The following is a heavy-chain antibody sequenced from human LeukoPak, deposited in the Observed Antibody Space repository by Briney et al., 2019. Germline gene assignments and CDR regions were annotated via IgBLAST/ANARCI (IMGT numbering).Heavy chain of an antibody. Sequence: PGGSLRLSCAAPGFIFSSYSMNWVPQAPGEGVEWVSYISCSSSTLYYAAYGKVRFSISKDNAQNSLYLQRNSLRAEDAAVYSCARDNSGHAAYWGQGTLVTVSS. CDR1: GFIFSSYS. J-gene: IGHJ4*02. CDR3: ARDNSGHAAY. D-gene: IGHD2-21*01. CDR2: ISCSSSTL. V-gene: IGHV3-48*01.